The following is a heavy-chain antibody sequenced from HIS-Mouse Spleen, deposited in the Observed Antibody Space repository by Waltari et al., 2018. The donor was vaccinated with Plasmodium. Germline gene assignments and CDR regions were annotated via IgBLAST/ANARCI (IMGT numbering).Heavy chain of an antibody. V-gene: IGHV4-34*01. D-gene: IGHD3-3*01. CDR1: GGSFSGYY. Sequence: QVQLQQWGAGLLKPSETLSLTCAVYGGSFSGYYWSWIRQPPGKGLEWIGEINHSGSTNYNPSVKSRVTISVDTSKNQFSLKRSSVTAADTAVYYCARVTSSGVYWYFDLWGRGTLVTVSS. CDR3: ARVTSSGVYWYFDL. CDR2: INHSGST. J-gene: IGHJ2*01.